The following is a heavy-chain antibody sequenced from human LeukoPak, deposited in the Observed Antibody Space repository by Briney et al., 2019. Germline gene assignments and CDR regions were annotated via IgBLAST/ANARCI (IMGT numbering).Heavy chain of an antibody. D-gene: IGHD6-19*01. CDR3: ARTHRKQWLANYFDY. CDR2: MNPNSGNT. J-gene: IGHJ4*02. Sequence: GASVQVSSKASGYAFTSYDINWARPATGQGLEWMGWMNPNSGNTGYTQKFQGRVTITRNTSISTADIDLSSLRSEDTAVYYCARTHRKQWLANYFDYWGQGTLVTVSS. CDR1: GYAFTSYD. V-gene: IGHV1-8*01.